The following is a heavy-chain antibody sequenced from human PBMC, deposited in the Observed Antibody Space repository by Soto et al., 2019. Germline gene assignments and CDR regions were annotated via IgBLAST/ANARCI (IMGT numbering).Heavy chain of an antibody. CDR3: ARVAALYDYIWGSPIDY. J-gene: IGHJ4*02. Sequence: PGGSLRLSCSASGFTFSSYAMHWVRQAPGKGLEYVSAISSNGGSTYYADSVKGRFTISRDNSKNTLYLQMSSLRAEDTAVYYCARVAALYDYIWGSPIDYWGQGTLVTVSS. V-gene: IGHV3-64D*08. CDR1: GFTFSSYA. CDR2: ISSNGGST. D-gene: IGHD3-16*01.